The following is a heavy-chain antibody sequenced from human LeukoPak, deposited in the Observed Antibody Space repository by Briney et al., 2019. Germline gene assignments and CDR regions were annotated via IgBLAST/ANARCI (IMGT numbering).Heavy chain of an antibody. CDR3: ASFEIVAHDY. V-gene: IGHV3-21*01. D-gene: IGHD2-15*01. J-gene: IGHJ4*02. CDR1: GFTFSSYW. CDR2: ISSSSSYI. Sequence: PGGSLRLSCAASGFTFSSYWMSWVRQAPGKGLEWVSSISSSSSYIYYADSVKGRFTISRDNAKNSLYLQMNSLRAEDTAVYYCASFEIVAHDYWGQGTLVTVSS.